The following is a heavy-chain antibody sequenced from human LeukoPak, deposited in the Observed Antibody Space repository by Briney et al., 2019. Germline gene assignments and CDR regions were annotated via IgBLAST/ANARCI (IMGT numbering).Heavy chain of an antibody. D-gene: IGHD3-10*01. CDR1: GFTFSSYW. J-gene: IGHJ3*02. V-gene: IGHV3-74*01. CDR2: INSDGSST. Sequence: GGSLRLSCAASGFTFSSYWMHWVRQAPGKGVVWVSRINSDGSSTSYADSVKGRFTISRDNAKNTLYLQMNSLRAEDTAVYYCAKGRSEARLWFGELLYHLDAFDIWGQGTMVTVSS. CDR3: AKGRSEARLWFGELLYHLDAFDI.